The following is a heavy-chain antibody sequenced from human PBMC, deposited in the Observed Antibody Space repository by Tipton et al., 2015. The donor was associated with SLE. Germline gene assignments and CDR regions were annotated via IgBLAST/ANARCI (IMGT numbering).Heavy chain of an antibody. CDR2: ISYGGGT. D-gene: IGHD5-24*01. Sequence: TLSLTCTVSGGSVSSDHWIWIRQPPGKGLDWIGYISYGGGTNYNPSLKSRVTISVDMAKNQFSLKLSSVTAADSAVYYCARVNYWRSYGAFDIWGQGAMVTVSS. J-gene: IGHJ3*02. CDR1: GGSVSSDH. CDR3: ARVNYWRSYGAFDI. V-gene: IGHV4-59*02.